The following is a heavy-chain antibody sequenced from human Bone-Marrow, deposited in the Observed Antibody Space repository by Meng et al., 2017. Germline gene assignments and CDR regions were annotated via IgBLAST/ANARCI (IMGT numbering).Heavy chain of an antibody. D-gene: IGHD3-10*01. CDR3: ARDLEYGSGSYYPLQWVFDI. CDR1: GFTFSIYS. V-gene: IGHV3-21*01. CDR2: ISTSSSYI. J-gene: IGHJ3*02. Sequence: GGSLRLSCAASGFTFSIYSMNWVRQAPGEGLEWVSSISTSSSYIYYADSVQGRFTISRDNAKNSLYLQMNSLRAEDTAVYYCARDLEYGSGSYYPLQWVFDIWGQGTMVTVSS.